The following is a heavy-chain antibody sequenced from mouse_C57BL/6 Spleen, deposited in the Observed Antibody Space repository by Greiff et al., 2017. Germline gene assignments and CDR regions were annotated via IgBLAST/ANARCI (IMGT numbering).Heavy chain of an antibody. V-gene: IGHV1-26*01. CDR3: ARSGASTVEGFDY. CDR2: INPNNGGT. CDR1: GYTFTDYY. Sequence: EVQLQQSGPELVKPGASVKISCKASGYTFTDYYMNWVKQSHGKSLEWIGDINPNNGGTSYNQKFKGKATLAVDKSSSTAYMELLSLTSEDSAVYYCARSGASTVEGFDYWGQGTTLTVAS. D-gene: IGHD1-1*01. J-gene: IGHJ2*01.